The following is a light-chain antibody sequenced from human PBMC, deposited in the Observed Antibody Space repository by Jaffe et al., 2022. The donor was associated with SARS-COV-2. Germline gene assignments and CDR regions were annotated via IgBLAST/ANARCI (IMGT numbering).Light chain of an antibody. V-gene: IGLV1-40*01. CDR2: GNS. J-gene: IGLJ2*01. CDR1: SSNIGARYD. CDR3: QSYDSSLSGVV. Sequence: QSVLTQPPSVSGAPGQRVTISCTGSSSNIGARYDVHWYQQLPGTAPKLLIYGNSNRPSGVPDRFSGSKSGTSASLAITGLQVEDEADYYCQSYDSSLSGVVFGGGTKLTVL.